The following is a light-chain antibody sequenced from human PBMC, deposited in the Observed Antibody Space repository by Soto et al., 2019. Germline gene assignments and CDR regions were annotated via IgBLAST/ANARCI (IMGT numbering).Light chain of an antibody. CDR2: EVS. J-gene: IGLJ1*01. CDR1: SRDVGDYNY. CDR3: SSYTSSGTYV. V-gene: IGLV2-14*01. Sequence: QSALTQPASVSGSPGQSIAISCTGTSRDVGDYNYVSWYQQHPDKAPKLMIYEVSNRPSGVSSRFSGSKSGDTASLTISGLQAEDEADYYCSSYTSSGTYVFGTGTKLTVL.